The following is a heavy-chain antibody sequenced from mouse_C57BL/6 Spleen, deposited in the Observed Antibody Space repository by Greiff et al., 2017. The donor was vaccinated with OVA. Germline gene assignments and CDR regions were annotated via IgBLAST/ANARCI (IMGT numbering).Heavy chain of an antibody. CDR2: IDPSDSST. V-gene: IGHV1-50*01. J-gene: IGHJ3*01. CDR3: ATGTRAY. D-gene: IGHD4-1*01. Sequence: QVQLQQPGAELVKPGASVKLSCKASGYTFTSYWMQWVKQRPGQGLEWIGEIDPSDSSTNYNQKFKGKATLTVDTSSSTAYMQLSSLTSEDSAVYYCATGTRAYWGQGTLVTVSA. CDR1: GYTFTSYW.